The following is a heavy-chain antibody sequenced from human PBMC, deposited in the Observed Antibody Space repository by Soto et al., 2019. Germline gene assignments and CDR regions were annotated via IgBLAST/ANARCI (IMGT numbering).Heavy chain of an antibody. CDR2: TYYRSRWYQ. V-gene: IGHV6-1*01. D-gene: IGHD6-25*01. CDR3: PQEIAAGVWNFYSLDY. CDR1: GGSVSTNSGA. Sequence: PSQTLSLTCAISGGSVSTNSGAWNWIRQSPSRGLEWLGKTYYRSRWYQDYALSVQGRITINPDTSKNQFSLQLTSVSPEDTAVFYCPQEIAAGVWNFYSLDYGGQGPLVTVSS. J-gene: IGHJ4*02.